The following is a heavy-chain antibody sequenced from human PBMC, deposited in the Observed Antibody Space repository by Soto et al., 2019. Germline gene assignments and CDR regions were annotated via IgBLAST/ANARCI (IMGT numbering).Heavy chain of an antibody. CDR3: SLGKSYYWDY. CDR1: GFTVSSSQ. V-gene: IGHV3-23*01. J-gene: IGHJ4*02. Sequence: PGGSLRLSCAASGFTVSSSQMTWVRQAPGKALEWVSAISGSGGSTYYADSVKGRFTISRDNSKNTLYLQMNSLRAEDTAVYYCSLGKSYYWDYWGQGIQVTVSS. CDR2: ISGSGGST.